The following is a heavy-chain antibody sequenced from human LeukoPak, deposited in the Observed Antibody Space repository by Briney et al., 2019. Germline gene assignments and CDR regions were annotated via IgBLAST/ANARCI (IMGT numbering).Heavy chain of an antibody. D-gene: IGHD1-26*01. CDR1: GFTFSSYE. Sequence: PGGSLRLSCAASGFTFSSYEMNWVRQAPGKGLEWVSYISSSGSTIYYADSVKGRFTISRDNAKNSLYLQMNSLRAEDTAVYYCARVGAVWWEPNWFDPWGQGTLVTVSS. V-gene: IGHV3-48*03. J-gene: IGHJ5*02. CDR2: ISSSGSTI. CDR3: ARVGAVWWEPNWFDP.